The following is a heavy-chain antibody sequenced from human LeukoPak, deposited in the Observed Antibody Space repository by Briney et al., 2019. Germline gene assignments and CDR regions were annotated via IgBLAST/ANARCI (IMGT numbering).Heavy chain of an antibody. CDR3: ARLTQMVNGSFDY. J-gene: IGHJ4*02. V-gene: IGHV5-51*01. Sequence: GESLQISCQASGYSFTTYWIGWVRQLSGKGVEWMGIIYPSDSDTRYSQSFQGQVTISADKSISTPYLQWSSLKAPDTAIYYCARLTQMVNGSFDYWGQGTLVTVSS. CDR2: IYPSDSDT. D-gene: IGHD5-18*01. CDR1: GYSFTTYW.